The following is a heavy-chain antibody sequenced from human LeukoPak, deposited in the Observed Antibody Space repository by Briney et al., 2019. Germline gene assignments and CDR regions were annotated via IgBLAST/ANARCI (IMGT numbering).Heavy chain of an antibody. CDR2: ISGRDTNT. J-gene: IGHJ4*02. CDR1: GFTFNTYG. V-gene: IGHV3-23*01. Sequence: GGSLILSFAASGFTFNTYGMSSVRQAPGKGLEWASLISGRDTNTYYAVSVEGRLTISRDNSKNTLYLQMSRRRAEVKDVYYCARRSDYGSNGNYFDYWGQGTPVTVSS. D-gene: IGHD4-23*01. CDR3: ARRSDYGSNGNYFDY.